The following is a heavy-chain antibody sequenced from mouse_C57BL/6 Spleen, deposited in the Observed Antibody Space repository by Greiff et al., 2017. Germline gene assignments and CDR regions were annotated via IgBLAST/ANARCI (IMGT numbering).Heavy chain of an antibody. CDR1: GYTFTDYN. V-gene: IGHV1-18*01. Sequence: EVQLQQSGPELVKPGASVKIPCKASGYTFTDYNMDWVKQSHGKSLEWIGDINPNNGGTIYNQKFKGKATLTVDKSSSTAYMELLSLTSEDTAVYYCARSYGNYGGYFDDWGQGTTLTVSS. CDR3: ARSYGNYGGYFDD. D-gene: IGHD2-1*01. CDR2: INPNNGGT. J-gene: IGHJ2*01.